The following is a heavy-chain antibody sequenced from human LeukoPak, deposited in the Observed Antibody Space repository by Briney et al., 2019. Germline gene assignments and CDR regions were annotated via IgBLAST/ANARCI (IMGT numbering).Heavy chain of an antibody. V-gene: IGHV3-9*01. J-gene: IGHJ4*02. CDR3: AKDIGYYGSGSYQY. CDR2: ISWNSGSI. Sequence: GRSLRLSCAASGFTFDDYAMHWVRQAPGKGLEWVSGISWNSGSIGYADSVKGRFTISRDNAKNSLYLQMNSLRAEDTALYYCAKDIGYYGSGSYQYWGQGTLVTVSS. D-gene: IGHD3-10*01. CDR1: GFTFDDYA.